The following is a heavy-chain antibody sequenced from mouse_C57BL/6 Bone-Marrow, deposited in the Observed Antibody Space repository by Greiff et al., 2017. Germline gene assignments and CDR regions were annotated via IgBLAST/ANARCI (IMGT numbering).Heavy chain of an antibody. CDR1: GYAFSSSW. J-gene: IGHJ2*01. D-gene: IGHD1-1*01. V-gene: IGHV1-82*01. Sequence: VKLMESGPELVKPGASVKISCKASGYAFSSSWMNWVKQRPGKGLEWIGRIYPGDGDTNYNGKFKGKATLAADNSSSTAYMQLSSLTSEDSAVYFCARRGVWYGSSYGYFDYWGQGTTLTVSS. CDR2: IYPGDGDT. CDR3: ARRGVWYGSSYGYFDY.